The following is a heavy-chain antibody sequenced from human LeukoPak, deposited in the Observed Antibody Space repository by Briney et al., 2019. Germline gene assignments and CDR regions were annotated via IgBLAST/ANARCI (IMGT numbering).Heavy chain of an antibody. CDR3: ARVGGYDSGAFDI. D-gene: IGHD5-12*01. J-gene: IGHJ3*02. Sequence: GGSLRLSCAASGFTFSSYSMNWVRQAPGKGLEWVSSISSSSYIYYADSVKGRFTISRDNAKNSLYLQMNSLRAEDTAVYYCARVGGYDSGAFDIWGQGTMVTVSS. CDR1: GFTFSSYS. CDR2: ISSSSYI. V-gene: IGHV3-21*01.